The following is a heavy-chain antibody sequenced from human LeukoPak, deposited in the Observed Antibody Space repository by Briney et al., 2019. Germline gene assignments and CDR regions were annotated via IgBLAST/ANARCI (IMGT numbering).Heavy chain of an antibody. V-gene: IGHV1-8*02. CDR1: GITFSNYG. D-gene: IGHD7-27*01. CDR3: ARGPPNWGMVGY. J-gene: IGHJ4*02. Sequence: ASVKVSCKASGITFSNYGIAWVRQAPGQGLEWMGWMKSNNGHTGYAQKFQGRVTMTRDTSISTAYMELSSLTFEDTAVYYCARGPPNWGMVGYWGQGTLVTVSS. CDR2: MKSNNGHT.